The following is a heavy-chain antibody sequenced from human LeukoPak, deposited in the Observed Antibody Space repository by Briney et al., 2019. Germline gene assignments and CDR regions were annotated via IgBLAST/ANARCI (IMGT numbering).Heavy chain of an antibody. D-gene: IGHD3-3*01. Sequence: SETLSLTCTVSGGSISCSGYYWGWIRQPPGKGLEWIGSVDYTGITSHSPSLKSRVTISVDASKNQFSLKLSSVTAADTAVYYCARHLLYDFWSGYYDFDYWGQGTLVTVSS. J-gene: IGHJ4*02. CDR3: ARHLLYDFWSGYYDFDY. CDR1: GGSISCSGYY. V-gene: IGHV4-39*01. CDR2: VDYTGIT.